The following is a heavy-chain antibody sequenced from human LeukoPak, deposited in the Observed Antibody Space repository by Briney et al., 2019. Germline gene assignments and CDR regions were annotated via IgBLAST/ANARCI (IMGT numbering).Heavy chain of an antibody. Sequence: GGSLRLSCVASEFTLSYYWMSWVRQAPGKGLEWVANIKWDGIETYYVDSVKGRFAISRNNAKNSLYLQMNNLRDEDTAVYYCAKNHVTVPNGDWFGPWGQGTLVTVSS. V-gene: IGHV3-7*01. J-gene: IGHJ5*02. D-gene: IGHD4-11*01. CDR3: AKNHVTVPNGDWFGP. CDR2: IKWDGIET. CDR1: EFTLSYYW.